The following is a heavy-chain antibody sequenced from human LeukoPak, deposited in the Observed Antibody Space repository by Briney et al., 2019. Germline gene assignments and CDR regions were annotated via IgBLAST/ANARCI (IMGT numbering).Heavy chain of an antibody. CDR3: ARWYYDILTGYYWFDP. Sequence: PGGSLRLSCAASGFTFSSYEMNWVRQAPGKGLEWVSYISSSGSTIYYADSVKGRFTISRDNAKNSLYLQMNSLRAEDTAVYYCARWYYDILTGYYWFDPWGQGTLVTVSS. CDR2: ISSSGSTI. CDR1: GFTFSSYE. J-gene: IGHJ5*02. V-gene: IGHV3-48*03. D-gene: IGHD3-9*01.